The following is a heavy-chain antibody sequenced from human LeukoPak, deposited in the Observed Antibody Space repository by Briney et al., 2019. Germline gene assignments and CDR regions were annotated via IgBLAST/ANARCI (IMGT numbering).Heavy chain of an antibody. CDR3: ARDRGWFDP. Sequence: ASVKVSCKASGYTFTGYYMHWVRQAPGQGLEWMGWINPNSGGTNYAQKFRGRVTMTRDTSISTAYMELSRLRSDDPAVYYCARDRGWFDPWGQGTLVTVSS. V-gene: IGHV1-2*02. J-gene: IGHJ5*02. CDR2: INPNSGGT. CDR1: GYTFTGYY.